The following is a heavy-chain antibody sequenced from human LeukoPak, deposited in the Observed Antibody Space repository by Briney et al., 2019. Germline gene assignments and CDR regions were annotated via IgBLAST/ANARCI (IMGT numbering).Heavy chain of an antibody. V-gene: IGHV3-23*01. CDR2: ISADGANT. J-gene: IGHJ6*02. Sequence: GGSLRLSCAASAFTFSSHAMSWVRQTPGKRLEWVSGISADGANTLYADSVKGQFTISRDNSKNTLYLQMNSLRAEDTAVCYCARAVSSNYYYGMDVWGQGTTVTVSS. D-gene: IGHD2-2*01. CDR1: AFTFSSHA. CDR3: ARAVSSNYYYGMDV.